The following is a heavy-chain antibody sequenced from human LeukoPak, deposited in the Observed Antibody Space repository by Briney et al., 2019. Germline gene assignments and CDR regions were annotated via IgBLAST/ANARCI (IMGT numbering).Heavy chain of an antibody. CDR2: IKEDGSEK. V-gene: IGHV3-7*01. J-gene: IGHJ4*02. Sequence: GGSLRLSCAASGFTFSSYWMSWVRQAPGKGLEWVSNIKEDGSEKYYVDSVKGRFTISRDNTKNSLYLQMNSLRAEDTAVYYCASGYSYGYYWGQGTLVTVSS. CDR1: GFTFSSYW. D-gene: IGHD5-18*01. CDR3: ASGYSYGYY.